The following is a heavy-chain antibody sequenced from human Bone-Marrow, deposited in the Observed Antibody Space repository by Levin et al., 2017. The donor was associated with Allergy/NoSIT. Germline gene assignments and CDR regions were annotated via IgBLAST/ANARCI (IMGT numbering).Heavy chain of an antibody. CDR3: AAWISLVRGVPKNYFDY. J-gene: IGHJ4*02. Sequence: PEASVKVSCKASGYTFIRFGINWVRQAPGQGLEWMGWISAHNGNTNAAQKFQGRLTMTVDTATSTAYMELTGLGSDDTAVYYCAAWISLVRGVPKNYFDYWGQGTLVTVSS. CDR1: GYTFIRFG. CDR2: ISAHNGNT. D-gene: IGHD3-10*01. V-gene: IGHV1-18*01.